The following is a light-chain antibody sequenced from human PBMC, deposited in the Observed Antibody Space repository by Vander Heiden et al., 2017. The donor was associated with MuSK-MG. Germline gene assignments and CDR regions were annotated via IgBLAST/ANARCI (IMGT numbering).Light chain of an antibody. CDR1: QSLLHSNGYNY. CDR3: MQSLQTPWT. Sequence: DLVMTQSPLYLPVTSGEPASISCRSSQSLLHSNGYNYLDWYLQKPGQSPQLLIYLGSNRASGVPDRFSGSGSGTDFTLKISRVEAEDVGVYFCMQSLQTPWTFGQGTKVEIK. V-gene: IGKV2-28*01. J-gene: IGKJ1*01. CDR2: LGS.